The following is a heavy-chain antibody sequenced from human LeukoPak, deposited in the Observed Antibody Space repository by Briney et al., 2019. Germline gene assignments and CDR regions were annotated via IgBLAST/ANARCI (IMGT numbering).Heavy chain of an antibody. D-gene: IGHD1-1*01. CDR2: IGGGGTE. J-gene: IGHJ4*02. CDR3: ARAQRALDY. V-gene: IGHV3-23*01. CDR1: GFTITTYA. Sequence: GGSLRLSCAASGFTITTYAVNWVRQAPGKGLEWVSGIGGGGTEYYADSVKGRFIISSDSSQNLVHLQMNSPTVEDTAVYCARAQRALDYWGQGTLVTVSS.